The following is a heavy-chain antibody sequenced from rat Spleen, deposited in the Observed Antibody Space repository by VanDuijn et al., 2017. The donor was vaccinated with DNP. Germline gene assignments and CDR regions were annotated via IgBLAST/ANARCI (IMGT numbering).Heavy chain of an antibody. Sequence: QIQLQQSGAELAKPGSSVKTSCKASGYTFPSYYVGWIKQTTGQGLEYIGYIHTGSGVTNYNEKFKGKATLTVDKSSSTAFMQLSSLTPDDSAVYYCARRNSGSLIDYWGQGVMVTVSS. CDR3: ARRNSGSLIDY. CDR1: GYTFPSYY. D-gene: IGHD4-3*01. V-gene: IGHV1-43*01. CDR2: IHTGSGVT. J-gene: IGHJ2*01.